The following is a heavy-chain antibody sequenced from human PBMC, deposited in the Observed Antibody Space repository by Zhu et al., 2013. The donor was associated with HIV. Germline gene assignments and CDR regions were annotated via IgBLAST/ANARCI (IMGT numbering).Heavy chain of an antibody. Sequence: QVQLVQSGAEVKKPGASVKVSCKASGYTFTSYYMHWVRQAPGQGLEWMGIINPSGGSTSYAQKFQGRVTMTRDTSTSTVYMELSSLRSEDTAVYYCARGIDTITMVRGESEEIWGQGTMVTVSS. V-gene: IGHV1-46*01. CDR2: INPSGGST. CDR3: ARGIDTITMVRGESEEI. J-gene: IGHJ3*02. CDR1: GYTFTSYY. D-gene: IGHD3-10*01.